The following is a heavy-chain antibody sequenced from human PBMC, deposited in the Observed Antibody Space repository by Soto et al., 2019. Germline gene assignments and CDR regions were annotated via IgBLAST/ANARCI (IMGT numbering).Heavy chain of an antibody. V-gene: IGHV1-3*01. D-gene: IGHD2-2*02. CDR3: ARERVVLVPAAIGDYYYYYGMDV. Sequence: GASVKVSCKASGYTFTSYAMHWVRQAPGQRLEWMGWINAGNGNTKYSQKFQGRVTITRDTSASTAYMELSSLGSEDTAVYYCARERVVLVPAAIGDYYYYYGMDVWGQGTTVTVSS. CDR1: GYTFTSYA. CDR2: INAGNGNT. J-gene: IGHJ6*02.